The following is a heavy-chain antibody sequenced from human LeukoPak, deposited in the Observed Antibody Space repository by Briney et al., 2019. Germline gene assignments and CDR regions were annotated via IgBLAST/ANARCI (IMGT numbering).Heavy chain of an antibody. CDR1: GDSISSTSYY. CDR2: LYYRGVT. Sequence: PSETLSLTCTVSGDSISSTSYYWGWIRQPPGKGLEWIGSLYYRGVTYYNPSPKSRVTISGDTSKNQFSLKLGSVTAADTAFYYCAGYCTGGSCYSDYWGQGTLVTVSS. J-gene: IGHJ4*02. D-gene: IGHD2-15*01. V-gene: IGHV4-39*01. CDR3: AGYCTGGSCYSDY.